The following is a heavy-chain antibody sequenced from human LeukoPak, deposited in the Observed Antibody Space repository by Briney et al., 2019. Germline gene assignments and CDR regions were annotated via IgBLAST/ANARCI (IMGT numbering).Heavy chain of an antibody. D-gene: IGHD6-13*01. J-gene: IGHJ4*02. CDR2: INPSGGST. CDR3: ARLQTGYISQRGFDY. V-gene: IGHV1-46*01. CDR1: GYTFSDYY. Sequence: ASVKVSCKASGYTFSDYYMHWVRQAPGQGLEWMGLINPSGGSTTYAQKFQGRVTMTRDTSTSTVHMELSSLRSEDTAVYYCARLQTGYISQRGFDYWGQGTLVTVSS.